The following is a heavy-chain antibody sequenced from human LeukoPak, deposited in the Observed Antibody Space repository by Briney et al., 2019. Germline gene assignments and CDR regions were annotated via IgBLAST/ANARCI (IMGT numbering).Heavy chain of an antibody. CDR2: ISSSSSYI. D-gene: IGHD3-10*01. CDR1: GFTFSSHG. CDR3: ARDRFYYYGSGSYYPNWFDP. J-gene: IGHJ5*02. V-gene: IGHV3-21*01. Sequence: AGGSLRLSCAGSGFTFSSHGMDWVRQAPGKGLEWVSSISSSSSYIYYADSVKGRFTISRDNAKNSLYLQMNSLRAEDTAVYYCARDRFYYYGSGSYYPNWFDPWGQGTLVTVSS.